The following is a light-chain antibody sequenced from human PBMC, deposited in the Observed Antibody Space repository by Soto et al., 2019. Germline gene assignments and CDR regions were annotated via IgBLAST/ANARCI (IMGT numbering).Light chain of an antibody. CDR2: EVS. CDR1: SSDVGDYNF. V-gene: IGLV2-14*01. J-gene: IGLJ3*02. CDR3: SSYTRSFTLVV. Sequence: QSALTQPASVSGSPGQSITISCTETSSDVGDYNFVSWYQQHPGKAPKLMIYEVSNRPSGVSDRFSGSKSGNTASLTISGLQAEDEAHYYCSSYTRSFTLVVFGGGTKLTVL.